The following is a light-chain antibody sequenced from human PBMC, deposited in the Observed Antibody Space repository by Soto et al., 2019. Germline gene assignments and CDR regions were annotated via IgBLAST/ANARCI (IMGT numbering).Light chain of an antibody. J-gene: IGLJ2*01. CDR1: SSDVGGYNY. CDR2: EVS. Sequence: QSALTQPASVSGSPGQSITISCTGTSSDVGGYNYVSWYQQHPGKAPKLMIYEVSDRPSGVSNRFSGSKSDNTASLTISGLQAEDEADYYCSSYTSSATVVFGAGTKVTVL. V-gene: IGLV2-14*01. CDR3: SSYTSSATVV.